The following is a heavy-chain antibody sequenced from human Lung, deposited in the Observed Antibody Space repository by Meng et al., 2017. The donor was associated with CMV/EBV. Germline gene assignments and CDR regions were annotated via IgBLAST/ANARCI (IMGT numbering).Heavy chain of an antibody. V-gene: IGHV4-4*02. CDR1: GGSISSSNW. Sequence: QVHVQEAGPGRVKPSGTLSPTCAVSGGSISSSNWWSWVRQPPGKGLEWIGEIYHSGSTNYNPSLKSRVTISVDKSKNQFSLKLSSVTAADTAVYYCASFPPPGKQWLVTDYWGQGTLVTVSS. J-gene: IGHJ4*02. CDR2: IYHSGST. D-gene: IGHD6-19*01. CDR3: ASFPPPGKQWLVTDY.